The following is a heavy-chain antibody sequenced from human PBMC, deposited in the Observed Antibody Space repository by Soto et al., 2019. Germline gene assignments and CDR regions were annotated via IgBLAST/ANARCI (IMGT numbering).Heavy chain of an antibody. D-gene: IGHD5-18*01. V-gene: IGHV3-23*01. J-gene: IGHJ3*02. CDR2: ISGSGGST. CDR1: GFTFSSYA. Sequence: PGGSLILSFAASGFTFSSYAMSWVRQAPGKGLEWVSAISGSGGSTYYADSVKGRFTISRDNSKNTLYLQMNSLRAEDTAVYYCAKDMVTAMGPDAFDIWGQGTMVTVSS. CDR3: AKDMVTAMGPDAFDI.